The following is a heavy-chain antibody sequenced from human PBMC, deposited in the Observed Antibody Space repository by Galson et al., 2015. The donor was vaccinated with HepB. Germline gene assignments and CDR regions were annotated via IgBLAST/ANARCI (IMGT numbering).Heavy chain of an antibody. V-gene: IGHV5-51*01. J-gene: IGHJ3*02. Sequence: QSGAEVKKPGESLEISCKGSEFSFTSYWIGWVRQMPGKGLEWMGIIYPGDSDTRYSSSFQGLVTISADKSIRTAYLQWSSLKASDTAMYYCARQTSPTFIAGTGTGAFDIWGQGTMVTVSS. CDR3: ARQTSPTFIAGTGTGAFDI. CDR2: IYPGDSDT. CDR1: EFSFTSYW. D-gene: IGHD1-7*01.